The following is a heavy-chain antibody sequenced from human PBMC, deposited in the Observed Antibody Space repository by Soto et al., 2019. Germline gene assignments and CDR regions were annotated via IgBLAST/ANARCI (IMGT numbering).Heavy chain of an antibody. CDR1: GGTFSSYA. V-gene: IGHV1-69*13. CDR2: IIPIFGTA. D-gene: IGHD2-2*01. CDR3: ARYCSSTSCPAYYYYGMDV. J-gene: IGHJ6*02. Sequence: SVKVSCKASGGTFSSYAISWVRQAPGQGLEWMGGIIPIFGTANYAQKFQGRVTITADESTSTAYMELSSLRSEDTAVYYCARYCSSTSCPAYYYYGMDVWGQGTTVTVSS.